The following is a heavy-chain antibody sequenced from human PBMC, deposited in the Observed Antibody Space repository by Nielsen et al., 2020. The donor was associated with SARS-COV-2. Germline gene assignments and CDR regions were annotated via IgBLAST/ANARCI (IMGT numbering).Heavy chain of an antibody. Sequence: SVTVSCKPSGYTFTSYDLNWVRQATGQALEWMGWMNPNSCNTGYAQKFQGRVTMTSNTSINTAYMELSRMRSEDSAVYYCARGASIPAVGLDPYYYYYGMDVWGQGTTVTVSS. CDR3: ARGASIPAVGLDPYYYYYGMDV. CDR1: GYTFTSYD. D-gene: IGHD6-13*01. CDR2: MNPNSCNT. V-gene: IGHV1-8*01. J-gene: IGHJ6*02.